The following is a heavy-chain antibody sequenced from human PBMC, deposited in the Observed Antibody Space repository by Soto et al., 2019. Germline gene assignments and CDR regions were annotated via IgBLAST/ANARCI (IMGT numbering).Heavy chain of an antibody. Sequence: GGFLRLSCAASGFTFSNAWMSWVRQAPGKGLEWVGRIKSKTDGGTTDYAAPVKGRFTISRDDSKNTLYLQMNSLKTEDTAVYYCTHYYDFWSGYYHLLRGMDVWGQGTTVTVSS. D-gene: IGHD3-3*01. CDR2: IKSKTDGGTT. J-gene: IGHJ6*02. V-gene: IGHV3-15*01. CDR1: GFTFSNAW. CDR3: THYYDFWSGYYHLLRGMDV.